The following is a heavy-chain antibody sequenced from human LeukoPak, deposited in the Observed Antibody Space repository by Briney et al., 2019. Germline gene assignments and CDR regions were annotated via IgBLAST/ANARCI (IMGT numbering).Heavy chain of an antibody. CDR2: ISGSGGST. CDR1: GFTFSSYA. V-gene: IGHV3-23*01. CDR3: ATNGPQLRYFDWLPRHFDY. Sequence: PGGSLRLSCAASGFTFSSYAMSWVRQAPGKGLEWGSAISGSGGSTYYADSVKGRFTISRDNSKNTLYLQMNSLRAEDTAVYYCATNGPQLRYFDWLPRHFDYWGQGTLVTVSS. D-gene: IGHD3-9*01. J-gene: IGHJ4*02.